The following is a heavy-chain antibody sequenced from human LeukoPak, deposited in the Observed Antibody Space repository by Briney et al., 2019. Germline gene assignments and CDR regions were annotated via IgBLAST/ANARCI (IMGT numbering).Heavy chain of an antibody. CDR3: AKGEDYYDSSAKGDWFDP. Sequence: PGRSLRLSCAASGFAFSSCGMHWVRQAPGKGLEWVAVIWYDGSNKYYADSAKGRFTISRDNSKNTLYLQMSSLRAEDTAVYYCAKGEDYYDSSAKGDWFDPWGQGTLVTVSS. CDR2: IWYDGSNK. D-gene: IGHD3-22*01. J-gene: IGHJ5*02. V-gene: IGHV3-33*06. CDR1: GFAFSSCG.